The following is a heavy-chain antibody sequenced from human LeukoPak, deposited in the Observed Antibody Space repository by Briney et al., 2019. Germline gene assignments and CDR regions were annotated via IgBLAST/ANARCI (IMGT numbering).Heavy chain of an antibody. D-gene: IGHD6-13*01. CDR1: GYTFNTYG. J-gene: IGHJ5*01. Sequence: AASVKVSCKASGYTFNTYGVNWVRQAPGQGLEWMGWINTADGNTKYSQKFQGRVTITRDTSASIVYLELTSLRSEDTAVYYCARPGASSPGNWFASWGQGTLVTVSS. V-gene: IGHV1-3*04. CDR3: ARPGASSPGNWFAS. CDR2: INTADGNT.